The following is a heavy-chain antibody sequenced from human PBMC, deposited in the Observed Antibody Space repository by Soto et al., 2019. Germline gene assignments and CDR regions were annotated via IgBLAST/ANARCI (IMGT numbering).Heavy chain of an antibody. CDR3: ARENRNIVLMVYAIGDYYYYGMDV. CDR1: GFTFSSYW. CDR2: IKQDGSEK. Sequence: PGGSLRLSCSASGFTFSSYWMSWVRQAPGKGLEWVANIKQDGSEKYYVDSVKGRFTISRDNAKNSLYLQMNSLRAEDTAVYYCARENRNIVLMVYAIGDYYYYGMDVWGQGTTVTVSS. D-gene: IGHD2-8*01. J-gene: IGHJ6*02. V-gene: IGHV3-7*03.